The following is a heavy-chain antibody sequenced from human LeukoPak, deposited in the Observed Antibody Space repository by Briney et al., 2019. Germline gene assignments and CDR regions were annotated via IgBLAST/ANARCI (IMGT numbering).Heavy chain of an antibody. D-gene: IGHD6-13*01. CDR3: ARGRIAAAGTPYYYYMDV. CDR2: IIPIFGTA. V-gene: IGHV1-69*05. Sequence: GSSVKVSCKASGGTFSSYAISWVRQAPGQGLEWMGGIIPIFGTANYAQKFQGRVTITTDESTSTAYMELSSLRSEDTAVYYCARGRIAAAGTPYYYYMDVWGKGTTVTVSS. CDR1: GGTFSSYA. J-gene: IGHJ6*03.